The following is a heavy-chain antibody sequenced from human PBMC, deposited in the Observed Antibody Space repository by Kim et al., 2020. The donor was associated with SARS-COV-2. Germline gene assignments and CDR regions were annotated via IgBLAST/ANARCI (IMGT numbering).Heavy chain of an antibody. CDR2: ISYDGSNK. CDR1: GFTFSSYG. V-gene: IGHV3-30*18. J-gene: IGHJ4*02. Sequence: GGSLRLSCAASGFTFSSYGMHWVRQAPGKGLEWVAVISYDGSNKYYADSVKGRFTISRDNSKNTLYLQMNSLRAEDTAVYYCAKDKHGDYGAFDYWGQGT. D-gene: IGHD4-17*01. CDR3: AKDKHGDYGAFDY.